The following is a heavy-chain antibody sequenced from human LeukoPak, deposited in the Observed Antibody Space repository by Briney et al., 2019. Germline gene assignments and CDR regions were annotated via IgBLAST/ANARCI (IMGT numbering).Heavy chain of an antibody. CDR2: IYSGGST. CDR1: GFTVSSNY. V-gene: IGHV3-53*01. J-gene: IGHJ4*02. CDR3: ATGLSSGWYSLDY. D-gene: IGHD6-19*01. Sequence: PGGSLRLSCAASGFTVSSNYMSWVRRAPGKGLEWVSVIYSGGSTYYADSVKGRFTISRDNSKNTLYLQMNSLRAEDTAVYYCATGLSSGWYSLDYWGQGTLVTVSS.